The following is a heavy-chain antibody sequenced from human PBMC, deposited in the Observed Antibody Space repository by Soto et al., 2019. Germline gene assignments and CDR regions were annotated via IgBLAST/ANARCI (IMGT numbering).Heavy chain of an antibody. Sequence: PSETLSLTCTVSGGSISSGDYYWSWIRQTPGKGLEWIGHIFYGGTTYYNPSLKSRLTISVDTSKNHFSLRLTSVTAADTAVYYCARDLWVEPELYYYGMDVWGQGTTVTVSS. D-gene: IGHD1-1*01. V-gene: IGHV4-30-4*01. CDR1: GGSISSGDYY. CDR2: IFYGGTT. CDR3: ARDLWVEPELYYYGMDV. J-gene: IGHJ6*02.